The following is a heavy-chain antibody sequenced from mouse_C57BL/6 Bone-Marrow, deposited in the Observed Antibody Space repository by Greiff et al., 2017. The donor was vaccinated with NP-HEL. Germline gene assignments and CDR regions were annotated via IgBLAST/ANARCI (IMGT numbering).Heavy chain of an antibody. D-gene: IGHD2-4*01. CDR2: IHPNSGST. V-gene: IGHV1-64*01. J-gene: IGHJ3*01. CDR1: GYTFTSYW. CDR3: SRVDYDGAWFAY. Sequence: QVQLQQSGAELVKPGASVKLSCKASGYTFTSYWMHWVKQRPGQGLEWIGMIHPNSGSTNYNEKFKSKATLTVDKSSSTAYMQLSSLTSEDSAVYYWSRVDYDGAWFAYWGQGTLVTVSA.